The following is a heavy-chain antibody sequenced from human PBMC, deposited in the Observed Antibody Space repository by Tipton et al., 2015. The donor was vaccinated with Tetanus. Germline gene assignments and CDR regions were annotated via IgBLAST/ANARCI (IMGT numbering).Heavy chain of an antibody. CDR2: IIPIFGTI. V-gene: IGHV1-69*06. CDR1: GGSFSTYV. CDR3: ARGFDGGFDY. D-gene: IGHD3-9*01. J-gene: IGHJ4*02. Sequence: QLVQSGPEVKKPGSSVKVSCKVSGGSFSTYVISWVRQAPGQGLEWMGGIIPIFGTINYAQSFQGRVTITRDTSATTAYMELSSLRSEDTAVYYCARGFDGGFDYWGQGTLVTVSS.